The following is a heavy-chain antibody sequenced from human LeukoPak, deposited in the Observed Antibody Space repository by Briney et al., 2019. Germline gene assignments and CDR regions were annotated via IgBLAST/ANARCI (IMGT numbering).Heavy chain of an antibody. Sequence: SETLSLTCTVSGGSISSTSYYWGWIRQPPGKGLEWIGSIYYSGSTYYNPSLKGRVTISVDTSKNQFSLKLSSVTAADTAVYYCARLGGAPSYFDYWGQGTLVTVSS. CDR3: ARLGGAPSYFDY. CDR1: GGSISSTSYY. D-gene: IGHD1-26*01. J-gene: IGHJ4*02. CDR2: IYYSGST. V-gene: IGHV4-39*01.